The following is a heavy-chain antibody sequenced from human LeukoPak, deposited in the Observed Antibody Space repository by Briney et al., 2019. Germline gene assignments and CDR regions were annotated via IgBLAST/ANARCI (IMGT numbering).Heavy chain of an antibody. CDR3: ARGRPLGANFWVY. D-gene: IGHD3-16*01. CDR1: GFTFSSYS. J-gene: IGHJ4*02. Sequence: GGSLRLSCAASGFTFSSYSMNWVRQAPGKGLEWVSSISSGSSYIYYADSVKGRFTISRDNVKNSLYLQMNSLRAEDTAVYYCARGRPLGANFWVYWGQGTLVTVSS. CDR2: ISSGSSYI. V-gene: IGHV3-21*06.